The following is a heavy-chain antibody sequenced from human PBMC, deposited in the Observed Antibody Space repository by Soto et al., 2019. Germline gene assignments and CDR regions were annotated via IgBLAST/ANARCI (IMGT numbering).Heavy chain of an antibody. CDR3: ARPGLYSSSSRGMDV. V-gene: IGHV1-46*01. D-gene: IGHD6-6*01. CDR1: GYTFISYY. J-gene: IGHJ6*02. CDR2: INPSADST. Sequence: QVQLVQSGAEAKKPGASVKVSCKASGYTFISYYMLWVRQAPGQGLEWMGIINPSADSTNYAQKFQGRVTMTRDTSTSTVYMELRSLRSEDTAVYYCARPGLYSSSSRGMDVWGQGTTVTVSS.